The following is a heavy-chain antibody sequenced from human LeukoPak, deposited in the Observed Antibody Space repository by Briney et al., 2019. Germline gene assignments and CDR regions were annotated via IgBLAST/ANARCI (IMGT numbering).Heavy chain of an antibody. CDR2: ISYDGSNK. J-gene: IGHJ4*02. V-gene: IGHV3-30*03. Sequence: GGSLRLSCAASGFTFSSYGMHWVRQAPGKGLEWVAVISYDGSNKYYADSVKGRFTISRDNSKNTLYLQMNSLRAEDTAVYYCAVGSGSYPDYWGQGTLVTVSS. CDR3: AVGSGSYPDY. D-gene: IGHD1-26*01. CDR1: GFTFSSYG.